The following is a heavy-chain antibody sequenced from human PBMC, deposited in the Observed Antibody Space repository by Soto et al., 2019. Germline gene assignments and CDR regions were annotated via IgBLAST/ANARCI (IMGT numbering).Heavy chain of an antibody. D-gene: IGHD3-10*01. J-gene: IGHJ6*02. CDR1: NGSISSGDYY. CDR2: IYYSGST. CDR3: ARVSITLIRGVIITPRDYYYYGMDV. Sequence: LSLTCTVSNGSISSGDYYFSWIRQPPGKGLEWIGYIYYSGSTYYNPSFKSRVTISLETSKNQFSLRLSSVTAADTAVYYCARVSITLIRGVIITPRDYYYYGMDVWGQGTTVTVSS. V-gene: IGHV4-30-4*01.